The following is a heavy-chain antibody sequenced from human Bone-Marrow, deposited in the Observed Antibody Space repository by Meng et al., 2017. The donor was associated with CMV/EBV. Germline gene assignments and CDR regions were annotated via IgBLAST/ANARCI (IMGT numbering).Heavy chain of an antibody. J-gene: IGHJ4*02. V-gene: IGHV3-48*03. CDR2: ISSSGSTI. D-gene: IGHD4-11*01. CDR1: GFTFSHSA. Sequence: GESLKISCAVSGFTFSHSAMNWVRQAPGKGLEWVSYISSSGSTIYYADSVKGRFTISRDNAKNSLYLQMNSLRAEDTAVYYGAGDLLTTIDYWGQGTLVTVSS. CDR3: AGDLLTTIDY.